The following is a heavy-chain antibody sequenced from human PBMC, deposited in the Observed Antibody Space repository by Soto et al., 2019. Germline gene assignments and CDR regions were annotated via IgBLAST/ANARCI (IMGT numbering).Heavy chain of an antibody. CDR2: ISYDGSNK. CDR3: ARDEKWS. Sequence: QVQLVESGGGVVQPGRSLRLSCAASGFTFSSYAMHWVRQAPGKGLEWVAVISYDGSNKYYADSVKGRFTISRDNSKNTLYLQMNSLRAEDTAVYYCARDEKWSWGQGTLVTVSS. J-gene: IGHJ4*02. V-gene: IGHV3-30-3*01. D-gene: IGHD1-26*01. CDR1: GFTFSSYA.